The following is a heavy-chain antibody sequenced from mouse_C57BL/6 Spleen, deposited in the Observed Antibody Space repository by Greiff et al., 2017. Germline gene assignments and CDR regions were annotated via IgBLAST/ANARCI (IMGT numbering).Heavy chain of an antibody. Sequence: VQLQQPGAELVKPGASVKLSCKASGYTFTSYWMQWVKQRPGQGLEWIGEIDPSDSYTNYNQKFKGKATLTVDTSSSTAYMQLSSLTSEDSAVYYCARRRDDGYPYFDYWGQGTTLTVSS. V-gene: IGHV1-50*01. CDR2: IDPSDSYT. J-gene: IGHJ2*01. CDR3: ARRRDDGYPYFDY. D-gene: IGHD2-3*01. CDR1: GYTFTSYW.